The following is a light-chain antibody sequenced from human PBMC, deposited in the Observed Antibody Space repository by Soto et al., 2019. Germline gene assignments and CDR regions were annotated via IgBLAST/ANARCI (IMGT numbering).Light chain of an antibody. CDR2: EVV. V-gene: IGLV2-8*01. CDR1: KNDVGFYDF. Sequence: QSALTQPPSASGSPGQSVTISCTGTKNDVGFYDFVSWYQHHPGKAPSLIIYEVVQRPSGVPDRFSGSKSGNTASLTVSGLQAADEADYFCKSYAGSNTYVFGSGTKVNVL. J-gene: IGLJ1*01. CDR3: KSYAGSNTYV.